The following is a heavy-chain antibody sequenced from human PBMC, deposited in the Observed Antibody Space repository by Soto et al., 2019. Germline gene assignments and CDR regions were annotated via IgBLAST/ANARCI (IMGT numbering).Heavy chain of an antibody. CDR3: ARDFRTPDSTSWFNWFDP. D-gene: IGHD2-2*01. CDR2: TYYRSKWYN. J-gene: IGHJ5*02. V-gene: IGHV6-1*01. Sequence: SQTLSLTFAISGDTVSSDSSAWNWIRQSPSRGLEWLGRTYYRSKWYNDYAVSVKSRIIINPDTSRNQFSLHLNSVTPDDTAVYYCARDFRTPDSTSWFNWFDPWGQGILVTVST. CDR1: GDTVSSDSSA.